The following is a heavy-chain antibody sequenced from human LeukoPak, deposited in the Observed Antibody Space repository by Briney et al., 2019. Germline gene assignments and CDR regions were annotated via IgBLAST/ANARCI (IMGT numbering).Heavy chain of an antibody. D-gene: IGHD2-21*02. Sequence: GGSLRLSCAASGFTFSDYYMSWIRQAPGKGLEWVSYVSGSNTYTNYAGSVRGRFTISRDNAKNTLYLQMNSLRVEDTAVYYCARGMYGDSVGMDVWGQGTTVTVSS. J-gene: IGHJ6*02. CDR2: VSGSNTYT. V-gene: IGHV3-11*06. CDR3: ARGMYGDSVGMDV. CDR1: GFTFSDYY.